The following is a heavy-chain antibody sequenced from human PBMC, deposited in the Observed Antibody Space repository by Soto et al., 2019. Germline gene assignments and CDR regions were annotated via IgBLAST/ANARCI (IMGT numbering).Heavy chain of an antibody. CDR3: AKGEISTTNYGPFDP. V-gene: IGHV3-23*01. CDR1: VFTFSTYA. Sequence: VGSLRLSCAASVFTFSTYAMTCVRQSPGKGLEWASTFSGTGVNTYYADSVKGRFTISRDNSKNTLYLQMNSLRAEDTAVYYCAKGEISTTNYGPFDPWGQGTLVHVSS. J-gene: IGHJ5*02. CDR2: FSGTGVNT. D-gene: IGHD4-17*01.